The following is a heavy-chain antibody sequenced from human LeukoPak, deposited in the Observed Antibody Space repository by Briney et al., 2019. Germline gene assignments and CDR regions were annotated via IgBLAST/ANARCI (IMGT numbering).Heavy chain of an antibody. Sequence: GASVKVSCKASGYTFTGYYMHWVRQAPGQGLEWMGWINPNSGGTNYAQKFQGRVTMTTDTSTSTAYMELRSLRSDDTAVYYCARDLRVTMVRGDVLDIWGQGTLVTVSS. J-gene: IGHJ3*02. CDR1: GYTFTGYY. CDR2: INPNSGGT. D-gene: IGHD3-10*01. V-gene: IGHV1-2*02. CDR3: ARDLRVTMVRGDVLDI.